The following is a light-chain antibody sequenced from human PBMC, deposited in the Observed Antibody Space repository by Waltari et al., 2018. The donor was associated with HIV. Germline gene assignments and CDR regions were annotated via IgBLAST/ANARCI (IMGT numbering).Light chain of an antibody. V-gene: IGKV2-28*01. CDR1: QSLLHSNGYSY. Sequence: DIVMTQSLLSLPVTPGEPASICCRSSQSLLHSNGYSYLDWYLQKPGQSPQLLIYLGSNRASGVPDRFSGSGSGTDFTLKISRVEAEDAGMYYCMQGRQTPQVTFGGGTKVEIK. CDR3: MQGRQTPQVT. CDR2: LGS. J-gene: IGKJ4*01.